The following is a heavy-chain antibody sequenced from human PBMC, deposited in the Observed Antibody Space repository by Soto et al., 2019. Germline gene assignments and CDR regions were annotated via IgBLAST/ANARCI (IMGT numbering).Heavy chain of an antibody. V-gene: IGHV4-59*01. CDR3: ARVADSSGYPLDY. J-gene: IGHJ4*02. CDR2: IIYSGTT. CDR1: GGSIXNYY. Sequence: PSETLSLTCTVSGGSIXNYYWSWIRQPPGTGLEWIWYIIYSGTTNYSPSLKSRVTMSVDTSRNQFSLKLSAVTAADTAVYFCARVADSSGYPLDYWGQGILVT. D-gene: IGHD3-22*01.